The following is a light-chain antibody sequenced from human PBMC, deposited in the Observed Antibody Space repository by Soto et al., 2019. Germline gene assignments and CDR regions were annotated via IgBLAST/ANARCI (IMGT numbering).Light chain of an antibody. CDR1: QSISNY. CDR3: QQPYSTVRT. V-gene: IGKV1-39*01. Sequence: SASVGDRVTIPCRASQSISNYLNWYQHKAGKAPKVLIYAASSLQRGVPSRFSGSGSGTEFTLTISSLQPEDFATYYCQQPYSTVRTFGQGTKVDIK. J-gene: IGKJ1*01. CDR2: AAS.